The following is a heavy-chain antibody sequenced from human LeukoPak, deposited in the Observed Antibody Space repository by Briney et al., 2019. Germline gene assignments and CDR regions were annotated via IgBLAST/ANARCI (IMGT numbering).Heavy chain of an antibody. V-gene: IGHV3-30-3*01. CDR2: ISYDGSNK. Sequence: PGGSLRLSCAASGFTFSSYAMHWVRQAPGKGLEWVAVISYDGSNKYYADSVKGRFTISRDNSKNTLYLQMNSLRAEDTAVYYCARDTVPEGGATLDYWGQGTLVTVSS. J-gene: IGHJ4*02. D-gene: IGHD1-26*01. CDR3: ARDTVPEGGATLDY. CDR1: GFTFSSYA.